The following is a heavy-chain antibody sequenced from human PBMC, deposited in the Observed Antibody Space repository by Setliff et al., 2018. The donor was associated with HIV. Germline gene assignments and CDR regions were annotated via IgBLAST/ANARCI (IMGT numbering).Heavy chain of an antibody. CDR3: ATWAYRVSFDV. D-gene: IGHD3-10*01. V-gene: IGHV3-64*02. Sequence: GGSLRLSCAASGLDFGGLAMHWVRQAPGKGLEYAAAICSTGECIHYAESVEGRFTISRDNSKNTLYLQMGRLRAEDAAVYYCATWAYRVSFDVWGQGTTVTVSS. CDR1: GLDFGGLA. CDR2: ICSTGECI. J-gene: IGHJ6*02.